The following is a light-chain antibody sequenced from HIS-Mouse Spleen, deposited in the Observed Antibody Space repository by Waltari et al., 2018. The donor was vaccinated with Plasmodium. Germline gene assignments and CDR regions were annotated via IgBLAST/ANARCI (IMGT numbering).Light chain of an antibody. Sequence: DIQMTQSPSSLSASVGDRVTSTCRASQSISSYLNWYQQKPVKAPNLLIYDASSLQSGVQSRFSGSGSGTDFTLTISSLQPEDFATYYCQQSYSTWTFGQGTKVEIK. CDR3: QQSYSTWT. CDR2: DAS. V-gene: IGKV1-39*01. J-gene: IGKJ1*01. CDR1: QSISSY.